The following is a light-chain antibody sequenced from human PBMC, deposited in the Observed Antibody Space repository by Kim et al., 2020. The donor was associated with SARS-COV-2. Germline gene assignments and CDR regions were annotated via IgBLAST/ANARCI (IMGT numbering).Light chain of an antibody. J-gene: IGLJ1*01. V-gene: IGLV2-14*03. Sequence: QSALTQPASVSGSPGQSITISCTGTNSDVSDYNFVSWYQQHPGKAPKLMIYDVNKQPSGVSNRFSGSKSGNTASLTISGLQAEDVADYYCSSYASSSTYVFGTGTKVTVL. CDR3: SSYASSSTYV. CDR1: NSDVSDYNF. CDR2: DVN.